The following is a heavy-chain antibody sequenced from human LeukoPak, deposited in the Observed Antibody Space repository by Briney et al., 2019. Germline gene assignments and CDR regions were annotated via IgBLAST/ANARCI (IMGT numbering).Heavy chain of an antibody. J-gene: IGHJ4*02. CDR2: INPSGGST. D-gene: IGHD7-27*01. V-gene: IGHV1-46*01. CDR3: ARDPSGVRFDY. Sequence: ASVKVSCKASGYTFTSYYMHWVRQAPGQGLEWMGIINPSGGSTSYAQKFQGRVTMTRDMSTSTVYMELSSLRSEDTAVYYWARDPSGVRFDYWGQGTLVTVSS. CDR1: GYTFTSYY.